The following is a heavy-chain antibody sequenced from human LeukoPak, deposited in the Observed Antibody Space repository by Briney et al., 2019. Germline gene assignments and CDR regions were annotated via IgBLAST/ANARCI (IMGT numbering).Heavy chain of an antibody. CDR2: KWYDGSNI. CDR3: AKEGDRGEALYYYYMDV. Sequence: GRSLRLSCAASGFMFSDYGMHWVRQAPGKGLEWVAAKWYDGSNIFYADSVKGRFTISRDNSKNALYLQMNSLRAEDTADYYCAKEGDRGEALYYYYMDVWGNGTTVTVSS. CDR1: GFMFSDYG. J-gene: IGHJ6*03. D-gene: IGHD3-10*01. V-gene: IGHV3-33*06.